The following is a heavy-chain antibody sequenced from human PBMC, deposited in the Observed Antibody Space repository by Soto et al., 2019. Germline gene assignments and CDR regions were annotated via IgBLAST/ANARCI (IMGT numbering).Heavy chain of an antibody. Sequence: GGSLRLSCAASGFTFSSYWMSWVRQAPGKGLEWVANIKQDGSEKFYADSVKGRFTISRDNAKNSVSLQMNSLRADDTAVYYCARHPERIAQIGWFDPWGQGTLVTVSS. D-gene: IGHD6-13*01. CDR3: ARHPERIAQIGWFDP. V-gene: IGHV3-7*01. CDR1: GFTFSSYW. CDR2: IKQDGSEK. J-gene: IGHJ5*02.